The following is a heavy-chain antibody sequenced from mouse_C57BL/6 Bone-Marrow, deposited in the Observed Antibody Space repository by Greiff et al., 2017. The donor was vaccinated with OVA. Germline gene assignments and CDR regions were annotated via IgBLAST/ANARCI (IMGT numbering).Heavy chain of an antibody. D-gene: IGHD2-3*01. CDR2: INPYNGGT. J-gene: IGHJ1*03. CDR1: GYTFTDYY. CDR3: ARRWLPYYWYFDV. Sequence: VQLQQSGPVLVKPGSSVKMSCKASGYTFTDYYMNWVKQSHGKSLEWIGVINPYNGGTSYNQKFKGKATLTVDKSSSTAYMELNSLTSEDSAVYYCARRWLPYYWYFDVWGTGTTVTVSS. V-gene: IGHV1-19*01.